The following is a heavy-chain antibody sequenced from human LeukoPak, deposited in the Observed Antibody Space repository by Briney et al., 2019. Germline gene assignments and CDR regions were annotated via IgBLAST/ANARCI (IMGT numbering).Heavy chain of an antibody. D-gene: IGHD3-10*01. CDR3: ARGRITMVRGVNPYFDY. CDR2: IYTSGST. Sequence: SETLSLTCTVSGGSISSYYWSWIRQPAGKGLEWIGRIYTSGSTYYNPSLNSRVTISVDTSKNHFSLRLTSVTAADTAVYYCARGRITMVRGVNPYFDYWGQGTLVTVSS. J-gene: IGHJ4*02. V-gene: IGHV4-4*07. CDR1: GGSISSYY.